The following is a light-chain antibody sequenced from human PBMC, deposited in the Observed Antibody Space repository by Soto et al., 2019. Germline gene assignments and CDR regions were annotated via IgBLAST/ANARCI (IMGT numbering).Light chain of an antibody. CDR3: QQRYNWPIT. J-gene: IGKJ5*01. V-gene: IGKV3D-15*01. CDR2: GDS. Sequence: EIMMTQSPATLSVSPGERAILSCRASQNIGTNLVWYQQKPGQAPRLLLYGDSYRATGIPARFSGSGSGTEFTLTISSLEPEDFSVYYCQQRYNWPITFGQGTRLEI. CDR1: QNIGTN.